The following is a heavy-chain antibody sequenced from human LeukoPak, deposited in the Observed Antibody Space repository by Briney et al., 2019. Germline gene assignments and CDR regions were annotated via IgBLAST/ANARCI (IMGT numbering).Heavy chain of an antibody. D-gene: IGHD2-21*02. V-gene: IGHV3-30-3*01. CDR3: AREDPSYCGGDCYSDGMDV. J-gene: IGHJ6*02. CDR1: GFTFSSYA. Sequence: GGSLRLSCAASGFTFSSYAMHWVRQAPGKGLEWVVVISYDGSNKYYADSVKGRFTISRDNSKNTLYLQMNSLRAEDTAVYYCAREDPSYCGGDCYSDGMDVWGQGTTVTVSS. CDR2: ISYDGSNK.